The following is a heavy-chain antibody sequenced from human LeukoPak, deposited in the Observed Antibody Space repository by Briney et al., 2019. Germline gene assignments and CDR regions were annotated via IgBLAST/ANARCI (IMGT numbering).Heavy chain of an antibody. Sequence: GGSLRLSCAASGFTFSSYGMHWVRQAPGKGLEWVAVISYDGSNKYYADSVKGRFTISRDNSKNTLYLQMNSLRAEDTAVYYCAKGPQPPIAAAGTIPFDYWGQGTLVTVSS. CDR1: GFTFSSYG. CDR2: ISYDGSNK. D-gene: IGHD6-13*01. V-gene: IGHV3-30*18. CDR3: AKGPQPPIAAAGTIPFDY. J-gene: IGHJ4*02.